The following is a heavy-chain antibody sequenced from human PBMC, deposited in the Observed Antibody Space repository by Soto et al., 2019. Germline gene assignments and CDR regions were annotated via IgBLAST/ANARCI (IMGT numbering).Heavy chain of an antibody. D-gene: IGHD3-10*01. CDR2: IYDSGTT. J-gene: IGHJ4*02. CDR3: ARFIYASGHDC. Sequence: PSETLSLTCTVSGGSISSNYWSWIRQPPGKELEWIGYIYDSGTTHYNPSLRSRVTISEDTSKNQFSLRLSSVTAADTAVYYCARFIYASGHDCWGQGTLVTVSS. CDR1: GGSISSNY. V-gene: IGHV4-59*01.